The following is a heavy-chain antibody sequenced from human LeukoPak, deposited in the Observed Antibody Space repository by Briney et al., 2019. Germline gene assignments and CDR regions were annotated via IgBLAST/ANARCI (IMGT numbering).Heavy chain of an antibody. CDR1: GFTFSSYG. V-gene: IGHV3-30*18. CDR3: AKSNQPVTNYYYYMDV. CDR2: ISYDGSNK. D-gene: IGHD4-17*01. J-gene: IGHJ6*03. Sequence: PGGSLRLSCAASGFTFSSYGMHWVRQAPGKGLEWVAVISYDGSNKYYADSVKGRFTISRDNSKNTLYLQMNSLRAEDTAVYYCAKSNQPVTNYYYYMDVWGKGTTVTVSS.